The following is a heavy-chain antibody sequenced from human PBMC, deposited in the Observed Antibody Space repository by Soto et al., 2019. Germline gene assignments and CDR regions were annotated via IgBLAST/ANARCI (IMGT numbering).Heavy chain of an antibody. V-gene: IGHV4-61*01. CDR2: IYNNGKA. Sequence: SETLCLSCTVSGGSVSRPKYFWSWIRQPPGKGLEWVAYIYNNGKANYNPSLTSRATISVDTAKNQCSLKLTSVTGADSAVYFCARTVMPVGNLPAFDHWGQGVLVTVS. D-gene: IGHD7-27*01. CDR3: ARTVMPVGNLPAFDH. J-gene: IGHJ4*02. CDR1: GGSVSRPKYF.